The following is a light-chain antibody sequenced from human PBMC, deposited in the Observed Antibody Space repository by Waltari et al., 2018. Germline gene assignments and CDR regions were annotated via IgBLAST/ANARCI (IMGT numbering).Light chain of an antibody. J-gene: IGKJ1*01. CDR1: QSVSRA. CDR3: QHYLRLPVT. V-gene: IGKV3-20*01. Sequence: EIVLTQSPGTLSLSLGERDTLSCRASQSVSRALTWYQQKPGQAPRLLIYGASTRATGIPDRFSGSGSGTDFSLTISRLEPDDFAVYYCQHYLRLPVTFGQGTTVEI. CDR2: GAS.